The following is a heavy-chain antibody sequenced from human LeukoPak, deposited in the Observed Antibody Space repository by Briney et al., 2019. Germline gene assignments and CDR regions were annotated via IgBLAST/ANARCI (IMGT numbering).Heavy chain of an antibody. V-gene: IGHV1-24*01. D-gene: IGHD2-2*01. Sequence: ASVKVSCKVSGYTLTELSMHWVRQAPGKGLEWMGGFDPEDGETIYAQKFQGRVTMTEDTSTDTAYMELSSLRSEDTAVYYCARGEGYCSSTSCYGRVYYYYMDVWGKGTTVTVSS. CDR1: GYTLTELS. J-gene: IGHJ6*03. CDR3: ARGEGYCSSTSCYGRVYYYYMDV. CDR2: FDPEDGET.